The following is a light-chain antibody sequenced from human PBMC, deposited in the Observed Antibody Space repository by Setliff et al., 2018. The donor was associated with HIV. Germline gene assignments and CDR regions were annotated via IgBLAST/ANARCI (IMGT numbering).Light chain of an antibody. CDR3: SSYTSTSTLFV. J-gene: IGLJ1*01. V-gene: IGLV2-14*03. Sequence: QSVLTQPASVSGSPGQSITISCTGTSSDVGGYNYVSWYQQHPGKAPKLRNYDVSNRPSGVSNRFSGSKSGNTASLTISGLQAEDEADYYCSSYTSTSTLFVFGTGTKVTVL. CDR1: SSDVGGYNY. CDR2: DVS.